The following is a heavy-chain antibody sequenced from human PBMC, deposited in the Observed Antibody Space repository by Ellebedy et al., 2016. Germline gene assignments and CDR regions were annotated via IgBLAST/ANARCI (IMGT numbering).Heavy chain of an antibody. J-gene: IGHJ4*02. CDR1: GFTFNDYA. D-gene: IGHD3-22*01. V-gene: IGHV3-30-3*01. CDR3: ARDYYDSSGYLGY. CDR2: ISYDGNTK. Sequence: GESLKISXEASGFTFNDYAMHWVRQAPGKGLEWVAVISYDGNTKYYAEFAKGRITVSRDNTKNTLYLQMNSLRAEDTAVYYCARDYYDSSGYLGYWGQGTLVTVSS.